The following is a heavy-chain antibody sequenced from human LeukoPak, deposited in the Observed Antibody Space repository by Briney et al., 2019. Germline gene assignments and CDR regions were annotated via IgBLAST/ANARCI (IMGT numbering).Heavy chain of an antibody. CDR3: ARSSGSTWYLADY. CDR1: GFTFSSYA. V-gene: IGHV3-64*01. D-gene: IGHD6-13*01. Sequence: PGGSLRLSCAASGFTFSSYAMHWVRQAPGRGLEFVSAISSKGGSTYYANSVKGRFTISRDNSKNTLYLQMGSLRAEDMAVYYCARSSGSTWYLADYWGQGTLVTVSS. J-gene: IGHJ4*02. CDR2: ISSKGGST.